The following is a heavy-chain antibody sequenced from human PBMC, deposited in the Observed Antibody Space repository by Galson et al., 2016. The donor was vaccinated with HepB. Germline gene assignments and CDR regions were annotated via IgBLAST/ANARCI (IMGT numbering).Heavy chain of an antibody. CDR3: ARGPHCSSTSCLLDY. D-gene: IGHD2-2*01. J-gene: IGHJ4*02. V-gene: IGHV1-18*01. CDR2: ISVYNGNT. CDR1: GYTFTSYS. Sequence: SVKVSCKASGYTFTSYSITWVRQAPGQGLEWMGWISVYNGNTDYAQKFQDRVTLTTDTSTNTAYMELRSLRSDDTAVYYCARGPHCSSTSCLLDYWGQGTLVTVSS.